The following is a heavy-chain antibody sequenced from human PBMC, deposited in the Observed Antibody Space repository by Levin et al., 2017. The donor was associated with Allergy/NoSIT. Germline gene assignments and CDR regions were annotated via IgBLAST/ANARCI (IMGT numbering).Heavy chain of an antibody. V-gene: IGHV4-30-2*01. CDR3: ARVAGYSYGYYFDY. J-gene: IGHJ4*02. Sequence: SPTLSLPCAVSGGSIRSGGYSWSWIRQPPGKGLEWIGNIYLSGSTNANPSLKSRVTMSVDRSKTQFSLKLSYVTAADTAVYYCARVAGYSYGYYFDYWGPGTLVTVAS. D-gene: IGHD5-18*01. CDR2: IYLSGST. CDR1: GGSIRSGGYS.